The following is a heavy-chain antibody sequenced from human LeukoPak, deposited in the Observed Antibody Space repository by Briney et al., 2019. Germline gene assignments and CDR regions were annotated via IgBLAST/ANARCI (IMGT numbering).Heavy chain of an antibody. CDR3: ARVHDTTGYYHYFDS. Sequence: QAGGSLRLSCEASGFTFSTYPMPWVRQAPDKGLEWVEMISHHGSNEYYTASVKGRFTISRDNSKNTVYLQMNNPRVEDTAIYYCARVHDTTGYYHYFDSWGQGTLVTVSS. V-gene: IGHV3-30*14. J-gene: IGHJ4*02. CDR1: GFTFSTYP. CDR2: ISHHGSNE. D-gene: IGHD3-9*01.